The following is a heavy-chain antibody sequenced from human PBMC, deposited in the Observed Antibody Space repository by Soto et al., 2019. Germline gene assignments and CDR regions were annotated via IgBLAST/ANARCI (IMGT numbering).Heavy chain of an antibody. CDR1: GYTFTSYA. V-gene: IGHV1-3*01. Sequence: SVKVSCKASGYTFTSYAIHWVRQAPGQRLEWMGWINAGNGNTKYSQKFQGRVIITRDTSAGTAYMELRSLRSEDTAVYYCATPIVAFYWGQGTLVTVSS. CDR2: INAGNGNT. CDR3: ATPIVAFY. J-gene: IGHJ4*02. D-gene: IGHD5-12*01.